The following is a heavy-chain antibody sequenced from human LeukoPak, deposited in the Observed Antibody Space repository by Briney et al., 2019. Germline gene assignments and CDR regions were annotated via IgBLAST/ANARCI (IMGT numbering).Heavy chain of an antibody. J-gene: IGHJ4*02. CDR1: GGSFSGYY. CDR3: ARGPVAARRNLWYYFDY. V-gene: IGHV4-34*01. CDR2: INHSGST. D-gene: IGHD6-6*01. Sequence: SETLSLTCSVYGGSFSGYYWSWIRQPPGKGLEWIGEINHSGSTNYNPSLKSRVTISVDTPKNQFSLKLSSVTAADTAVYYCARGPVAARRNLWYYFDYWGQGTLVSVSS.